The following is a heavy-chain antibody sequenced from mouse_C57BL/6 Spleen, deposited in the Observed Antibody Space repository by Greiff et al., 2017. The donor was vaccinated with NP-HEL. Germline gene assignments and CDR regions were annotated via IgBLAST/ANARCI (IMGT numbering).Heavy chain of an antibody. Sequence: EVQLVESGGDLVKPGGSLKLSCAASGFTFSSYGMSWVRQTPDKRLEWVATISSGGSYTYYPDSVKGRFTISRDNAKNTLYLQMSSLKSEDTAMYYCARRGGLRDFDYWGQGTTLTVSS. V-gene: IGHV5-6*01. J-gene: IGHJ2*01. CDR1: GFTFSSYG. CDR3: ARRGGLRDFDY. CDR2: ISSGGSYT. D-gene: IGHD2-4*01.